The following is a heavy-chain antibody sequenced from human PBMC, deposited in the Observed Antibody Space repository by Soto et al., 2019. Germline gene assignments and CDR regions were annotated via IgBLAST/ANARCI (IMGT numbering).Heavy chain of an antibody. CDR2: ISAYNGNT. CDR3: ARGLVYWFLPGVDYFNS. Sequence: AAVQVSCKASGYTFTSYGISGVRQAPGKGLEWMGWISAYNGNTNYAQKLQGRVTMTTDTSTSTAYMELRSLRSDDTAAYYCARGLVYWFLPGVDYFNSWGQGTLVTVSS. J-gene: IGHJ4*02. D-gene: IGHD2-8*02. CDR1: GYTFTSYG. V-gene: IGHV1-18*01.